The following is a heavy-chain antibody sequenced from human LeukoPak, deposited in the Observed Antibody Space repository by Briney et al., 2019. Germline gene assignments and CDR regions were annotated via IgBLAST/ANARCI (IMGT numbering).Heavy chain of an antibody. Sequence: PSETLSLTCAVYGGSFSGYYWSWIRQPPGKGLEWIGEINHGGSTNYNPSLKSRVTISVDTSKNQFSLKLSSVTAADTAVYYCARSQGSGSYYSYYYGMDVWGQGTTVTVSS. CDR3: ARSQGSGSYYSYYYGMDV. J-gene: IGHJ6*02. CDR2: INHGGST. V-gene: IGHV4-34*01. CDR1: GGSFSGYY. D-gene: IGHD3-10*01.